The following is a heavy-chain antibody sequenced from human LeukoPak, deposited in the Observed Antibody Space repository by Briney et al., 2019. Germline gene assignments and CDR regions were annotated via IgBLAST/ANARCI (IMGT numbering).Heavy chain of an antibody. CDR3: ARALTERMDDWFDP. V-gene: IGHV3-21*01. Sequence: GGSLRLSCTASGFLFSGYPMIWVRQAPGKGLEWVASITNTGTYVYYGAAVKGRFTVSRDNGKDSMYLQLSSLRVEDTAMYYCARALTERMDDWFDPWGQGTLVIVSS. D-gene: IGHD2-8*01. CDR1: GFLFSGYP. CDR2: ITNTGTYV. J-gene: IGHJ5*02.